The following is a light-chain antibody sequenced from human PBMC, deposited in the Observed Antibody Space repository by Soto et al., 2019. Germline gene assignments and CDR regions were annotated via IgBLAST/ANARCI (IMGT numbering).Light chain of an antibody. CDR3: HQYYSYPLT. J-gene: IGKJ4*01. CDR1: QGISSY. V-gene: IGKV1-8*01. Sequence: AIRMTQSPSSFSASTGARVTITCRASQGISSYLAWYQQKPGKAPKHLIYAPSTLQSGVPSRFSGSGSGTDFTLTISYLQSEDFATYYCHQYYSYPLTFGGGTKVDIK. CDR2: APS.